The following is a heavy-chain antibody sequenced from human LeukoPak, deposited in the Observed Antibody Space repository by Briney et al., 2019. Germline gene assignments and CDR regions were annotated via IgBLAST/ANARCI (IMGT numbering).Heavy chain of an antibody. J-gene: IGHJ4*02. D-gene: IGHD3-9*01. CDR1: GFTFSSYG. Sequence: GGSLRLSCAASGFTFSSYGMHWVRQAPGKGLEWVAVISYDGTNKYYADSVKGRFTISRDNSKNTLYLQMNSLRPEDTAVYYCTKVTGFVWLFPFDSWGQGTLVTVSS. CDR3: TKVTGFVWLFPFDS. CDR2: ISYDGTNK. V-gene: IGHV3-30*18.